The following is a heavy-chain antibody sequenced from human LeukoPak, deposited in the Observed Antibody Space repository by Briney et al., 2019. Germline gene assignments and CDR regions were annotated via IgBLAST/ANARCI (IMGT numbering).Heavy chain of an antibody. D-gene: IGHD6-13*01. Sequence: GGSLRLSCSTSGFTFRNHGMHWVRQAPGKGLEWVSYISSSSSTIYYADSVKGRFTISRDNAKNSLYLQMNSLRAEDTAVYYCARETAAGPHDAFDIWGQGTMVIVSS. CDR3: ARETAAGPHDAFDI. CDR1: GFTFRNHG. J-gene: IGHJ3*02. V-gene: IGHV3-48*01. CDR2: ISSSSSTI.